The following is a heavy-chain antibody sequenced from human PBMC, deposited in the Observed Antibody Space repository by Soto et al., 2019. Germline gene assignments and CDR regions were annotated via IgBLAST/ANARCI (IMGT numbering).Heavy chain of an antibody. V-gene: IGHV4-31*03. Sequence: PSETLSLTCTVSGGSISSGGYYRSWIRQHPGKGLEWIGYIYYSGSTYYNPSLKSRVTISVDTSKNQFSLKLSSVTAADTAVYYCARRGDGYNHDGLDYWGQGTLVTVSS. CDR2: IYYSGST. CDR3: ARRGDGYNHDGLDY. J-gene: IGHJ4*02. CDR1: GGSISSGGYY. D-gene: IGHD3-10*01.